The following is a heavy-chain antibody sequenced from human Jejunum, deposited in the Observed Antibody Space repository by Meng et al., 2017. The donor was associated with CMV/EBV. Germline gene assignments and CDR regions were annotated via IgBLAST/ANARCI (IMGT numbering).Heavy chain of an antibody. CDR1: FSLSTSGVG. D-gene: IGHD3-3*01. CDR3: AHMVLNYDFRWGYFDY. J-gene: IGHJ4*02. CDR2: IYWNNDK. V-gene: IGHV2-5*01. Sequence: FSLSTSGVGVGWVRQPPGRALEWLALIYWNNDKRYSPSLKRRLTITKDTSKNQVVLTMTNMDPVDTATYSCAHMVLNYDFRWGYFDYWGQGTLVTVSS.